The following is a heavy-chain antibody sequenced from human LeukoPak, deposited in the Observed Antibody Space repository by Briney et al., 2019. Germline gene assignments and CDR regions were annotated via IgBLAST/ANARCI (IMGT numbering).Heavy chain of an antibody. D-gene: IGHD4-11*01. V-gene: IGHV4-39*02. CDR1: GGAISSSNYY. CDR2: IYYSGDT. Sequence: SETLSLTCTVSGGAISSSNYYWGWTRQAPGMGREWSGNIYYSGDTFYTTSLKTRVTISVDTSENLFSPKLSSVPAADTAVYYCARDRPVTGANWFDPWGQGALVTVSS. J-gene: IGHJ5*02. CDR3: ARDRPVTGANWFDP.